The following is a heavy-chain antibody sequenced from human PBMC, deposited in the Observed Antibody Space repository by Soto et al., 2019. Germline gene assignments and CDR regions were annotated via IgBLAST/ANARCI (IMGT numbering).Heavy chain of an antibody. CDR1: GYTFTSYD. Sequence: QVQLVQSGAEVKKPGASVKVSCKASGYTFTSYDINWVRQATGQGLEWMGWMNPNSGNTGYAQKFQGRVTMTRNTSISTAYMELSSLRSEDTAVYYCARDHSSGWYGPYYYYGMDVLGEGTTVTVSS. V-gene: IGHV1-8*01. J-gene: IGHJ6*04. CDR3: ARDHSSGWYGPYYYYGMDV. D-gene: IGHD6-19*01. CDR2: MNPNSGNT.